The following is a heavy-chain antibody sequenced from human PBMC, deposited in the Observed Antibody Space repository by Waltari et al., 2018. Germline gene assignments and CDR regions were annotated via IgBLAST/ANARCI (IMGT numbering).Heavy chain of an antibody. D-gene: IGHD2-2*01. V-gene: IGHV1-2*02. CDR2: IRPSRGGT. J-gene: IGHJ5*02. CDR3: ARDEVEPRGINPELNWFDP. CDR1: GYPFTDYY. Sequence: QVQLVQSGAEVRKPGASMTVSCRASGYPFTDYYIHWGRQAPGQGLEWMGWIRPSRGGTYSAQKFQGRVTMTRDTSISTAYMELSGLTSDDTAMYFCARDEVEPRGINPELNWFDPWGQGTLVTVSS.